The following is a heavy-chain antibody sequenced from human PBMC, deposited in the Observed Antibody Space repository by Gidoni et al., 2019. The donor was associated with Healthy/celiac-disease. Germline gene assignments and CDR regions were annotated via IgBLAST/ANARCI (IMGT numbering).Heavy chain of an antibody. CDR1: GGPISSGSYY. CDR3: ARDRIAAAGSFDY. V-gene: IGHV4-61*02. CDR2: IYTGGST. J-gene: IGHJ4*02. Sequence: QVQLQESGPGPVKPSQTLPLTCTVSGGPISSGSYYWSWTRQPAGKGLEWIGRIYTGGSTNYNPSLKSRVTISVDTSKNQFSLKLSSVTAADTAVYYCARDRIAAAGSFDYWGQGTLVTVSS. D-gene: IGHD6-13*01.